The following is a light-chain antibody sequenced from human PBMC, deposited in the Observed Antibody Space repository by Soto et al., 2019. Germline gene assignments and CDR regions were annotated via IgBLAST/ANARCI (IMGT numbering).Light chain of an antibody. V-gene: IGKV1-16*01. J-gene: IGKJ4*01. CDR2: DAS. CDR1: QGIDNF. Sequence: DIQMTQSPSSPSASIGDRVTITCRARQGIDNFLAWFQQTPGKAPKSLIYDASSLHSGVPSRFSGSGSGTDFTLTISSLQPEDFATYYCHQYKTYPLTFGGGTKVEIK. CDR3: HQYKTYPLT.